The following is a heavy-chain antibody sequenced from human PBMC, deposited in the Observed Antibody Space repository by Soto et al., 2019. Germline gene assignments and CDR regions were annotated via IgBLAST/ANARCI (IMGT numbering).Heavy chain of an antibody. CDR2: INHSGST. J-gene: IGHJ4*02. D-gene: IGHD6-6*01. CDR3: ARKGILLSSRPMDY. V-gene: IGHV4-34*01. CDR1: GGSFSGYY. Sequence: SETLSLTCAVYGGSFSGYYWSWIRQPPGKGLEWIGEINHSGSTNYNPSLKSRVTISVDTSKNQFSLKLSSVTAADTAVYYCARKGILLSSRPMDYWGQGTLVTVSS.